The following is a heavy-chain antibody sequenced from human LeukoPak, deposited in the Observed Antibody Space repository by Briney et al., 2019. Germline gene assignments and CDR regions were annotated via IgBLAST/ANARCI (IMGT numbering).Heavy chain of an antibody. CDR3: AREGVVEWYPYYYYYMDV. CDR1: GGSFSGYY. Sequence: SETLSLTCAVYGGSFSGYYWSWIRQPAGKGLEWIGRIYTSGSTNYNPSLKSRVTMSVDTSKNQFSLKLSSVTAADTAVYYCAREGVVEWYPYYYYYMDVWGKGTTVTISS. J-gene: IGHJ6*03. V-gene: IGHV4-4*07. CDR2: IYTSGST. D-gene: IGHD2-15*01.